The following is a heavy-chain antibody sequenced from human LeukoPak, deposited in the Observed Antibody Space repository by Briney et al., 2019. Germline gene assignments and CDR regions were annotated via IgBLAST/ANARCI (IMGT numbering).Heavy chain of an antibody. V-gene: IGHV3-7*01. Sequence: GGSLRLSCEVSGFTFTDYWMNWVRQAPGKGPEWVASIRQDGSEKTYVDSVKGRYTISRDNTKNSLSLQLNGLRAEDTAVYYCARDGTAAGLYFDLWGQGTLVTVSS. D-gene: IGHD6-13*01. CDR2: IRQDGSEK. J-gene: IGHJ4*01. CDR3: ARDGTAAGLYFDL. CDR1: GFTFTDYW.